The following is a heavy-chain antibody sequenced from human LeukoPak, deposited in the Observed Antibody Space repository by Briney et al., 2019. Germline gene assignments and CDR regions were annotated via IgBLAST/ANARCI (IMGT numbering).Heavy chain of an antibody. V-gene: IGHV3-30*02. Sequence: GSLRLSCAASGFTFSDYGMHWVRQAPGKGLEWVAFIRYDGSNKYYADSVKGRFTISRDNSKNTLYLQMNSLRADDTAVYYCAKSSGTYYPFDYWGQGTLVTVSS. CDR3: AKSSGTYYPFDY. J-gene: IGHJ4*02. CDR1: GFTFSDYG. D-gene: IGHD3-10*01. CDR2: IRYDGSNK.